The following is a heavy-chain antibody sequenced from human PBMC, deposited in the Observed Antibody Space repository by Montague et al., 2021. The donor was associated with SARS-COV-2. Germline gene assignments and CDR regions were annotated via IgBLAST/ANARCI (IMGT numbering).Heavy chain of an antibody. CDR1: GGSISSYY. CDR3: AREGLGRGYYYYGMDV. V-gene: IGHV4-59*01. CDR2: IYYSGST. D-gene: IGHD3-10*01. J-gene: IGHJ6*02. Sequence: SETLSLTCTVSGGSISSYYWSWIRQPPGKGLEWIGYIYYSGSTNYNPSLKSRVTISVDTSKNQFSPKLSSVTAADTAVYYCAREGLGRGYYYYGMDVWGQGTTVTVSS.